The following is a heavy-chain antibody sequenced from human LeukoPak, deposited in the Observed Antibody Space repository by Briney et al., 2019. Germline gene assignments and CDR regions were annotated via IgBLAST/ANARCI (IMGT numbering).Heavy chain of an antibody. CDR3: ARRAATTPYWYFDL. J-gene: IGHJ2*01. CDR2: IYPGDSDT. D-gene: IGHD1-1*01. V-gene: IGHV5-51*01. Sequence: GESLKISCEGSGYIFTSYWIGWVRQMPGKGLGWMGIIYPGDSDTRYSPSFQGQVTISVDKSINTACLQWSSLKASDTAMYYCARRAATTPYWYFDLWGRGTLVTVSS. CDR1: GYIFTSYW.